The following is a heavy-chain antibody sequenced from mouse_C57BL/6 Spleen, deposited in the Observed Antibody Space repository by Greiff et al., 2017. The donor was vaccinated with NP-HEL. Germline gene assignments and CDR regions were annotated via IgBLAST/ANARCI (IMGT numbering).Heavy chain of an antibody. J-gene: IGHJ1*03. CDR1: GYTFTDYN. Sequence: EVQLQQSGPELVRPGASVKMSCKASGYTFTDYNMHWVKQSHGKSLEWIGYINPNNGGTSYNQKFKGKATSTVNKSSSTAYMELRSLTSEDSAVYYCARGSPHYGSSPSWYFDVWGTGTTVTVSS. CDR2: INPNNGGT. V-gene: IGHV1-22*01. CDR3: ARGSPHYGSSPSWYFDV. D-gene: IGHD1-1*01.